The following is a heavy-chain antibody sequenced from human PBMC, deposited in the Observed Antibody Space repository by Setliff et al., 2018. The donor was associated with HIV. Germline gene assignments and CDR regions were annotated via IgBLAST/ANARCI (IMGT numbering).Heavy chain of an antibody. CDR1: GGSISSYY. D-gene: IGHD3-10*01. CDR3: ARAYFGSGIYY. V-gene: IGHV4-4*09. CDR2: IYSSGST. Sequence: SETLSLTCTVSGGSISSYYWSWIRQPPGKGLEWLGHIYSSGSTNYNPSLKSRVTISVDTPKNQFSLKLYSVTAVDTAVYYCARAYFGSGIYYWGQGTLVTVSS. J-gene: IGHJ4*02.